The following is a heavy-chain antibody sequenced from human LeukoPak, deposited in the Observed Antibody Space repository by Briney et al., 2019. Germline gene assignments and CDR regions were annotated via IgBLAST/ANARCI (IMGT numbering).Heavy chain of an antibody. V-gene: IGHV4-59*01. J-gene: IGHJ4*02. D-gene: IGHD3-10*01. CDR1: GGSISNYY. CDR2: IYYSGST. CDR3: ARGFRGALAY. Sequence: SETLSLTCTVSGGSISNYYWSWIRQPPGKGLEWIGYIYYSGSTNYNPSLKSRVTISVDTSKNQFSLKLSSVTAADTAVYYCARGFRGALAYWGQGTLVTVSS.